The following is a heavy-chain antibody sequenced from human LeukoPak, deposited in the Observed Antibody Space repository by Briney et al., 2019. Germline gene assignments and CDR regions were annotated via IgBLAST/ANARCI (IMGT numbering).Heavy chain of an antibody. CDR3: ARGNLRITIFGVVIPPYGMDV. D-gene: IGHD3-3*01. CDR2: MNPNSGNT. J-gene: IGHJ6*02. Sequence: ASVKVSCKASGYTFTSYDINWVRQATGQGLEWMGWMNPNSGNTGYAQKFQGRVTMTRSTSISTAHMELSSLRSEDTAVYYCARGNLRITIFGVVIPPYGMDVWGQGTTVTVSS. CDR1: GYTFTSYD. V-gene: IGHV1-8*01.